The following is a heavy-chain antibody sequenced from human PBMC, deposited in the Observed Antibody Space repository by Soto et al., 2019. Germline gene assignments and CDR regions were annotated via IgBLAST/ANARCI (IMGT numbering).Heavy chain of an antibody. Sequence: QLVESGGGLVQPGGSLRLSCAASGFTFSDHYMDWVRQAPGKGLEWVGRSRNKANSYTTEYAASVKGRFTISRDDSKXXLXLXXNSLKTEDTAVYYCARGFFIPAAAATPRAADGKDVWGQGTTVTVSS. CDR3: ARGFFIPAAAATPRAADGKDV. J-gene: IGHJ6*02. D-gene: IGHD2-15*01. CDR2: SRNKANSYTT. V-gene: IGHV3-72*01. CDR1: GFTFSDHY.